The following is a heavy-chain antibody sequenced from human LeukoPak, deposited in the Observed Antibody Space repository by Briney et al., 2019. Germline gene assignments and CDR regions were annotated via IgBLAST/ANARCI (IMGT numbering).Heavy chain of an antibody. CDR3: ARGAVRIAAAERGNWFDP. D-gene: IGHD6-13*01. V-gene: IGHV1-2*02. CDR1: GYTFTGYY. CDR2: INPNSGGT. Sequence: ASVKVSCKASGYTFTGYYMHWVRQAPGQGLEWMGWINPNSGGTNYAQKFQGRVTMTRDTSISTAYMELSRPRSDDTAVYYCARGAVRIAAAERGNWFDPWGQGTLVTVSS. J-gene: IGHJ5*02.